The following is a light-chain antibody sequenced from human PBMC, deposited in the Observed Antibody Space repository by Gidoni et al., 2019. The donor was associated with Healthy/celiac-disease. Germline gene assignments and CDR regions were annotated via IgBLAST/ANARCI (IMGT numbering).Light chain of an antibody. CDR1: QGISSY. CDR3: QQLNSYPLT. J-gene: IGKJ4*01. Sequence: IQLTHSPSSLSASVGDRVTITCRASQGISSYLAWYQQKPGKAPKLLLYAASTLQSGVPSRFSGSGSGTDFTLTISSLQPEDFATYYCQQLNSYPLTFGGGTKVEIK. CDR2: AAS. V-gene: IGKV1-9*01.